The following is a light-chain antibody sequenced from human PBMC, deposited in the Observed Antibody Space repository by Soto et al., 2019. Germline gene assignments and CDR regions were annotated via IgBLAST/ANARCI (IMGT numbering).Light chain of an antibody. CDR2: GAS. CDR3: QQXNNWPYT. V-gene: IGKV3-15*01. CDR1: QSVSSN. J-gene: IGKJ2*01. Sequence: EIVMTQSPATLSVSPGERATLSCRASQSVSSNLAWYQQKPGQAPRLLIYGASTRATGIPARFSGSGSGTEFTLTISSLQSEXXAVXXXQQXNNWPYTFGQGTKLEIK.